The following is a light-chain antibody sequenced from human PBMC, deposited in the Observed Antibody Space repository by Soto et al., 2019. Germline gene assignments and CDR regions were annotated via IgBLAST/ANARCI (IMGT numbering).Light chain of an antibody. CDR2: WAS. J-gene: IGKJ2*01. CDR3: QQYYTSPPT. V-gene: IGKV4-1*01. Sequence: DIVVTQSPDSLAVSLGERATINCKSSQSVFYTSKNRNYIAWYYQKPGQPPQLLIYWASTREPGVPDRFSGSESGTDFTLTFSSLQAEDGGVYYCQQYYTSPPTFGHGTKLEIK. CDR1: QSVFYTSKNRNY.